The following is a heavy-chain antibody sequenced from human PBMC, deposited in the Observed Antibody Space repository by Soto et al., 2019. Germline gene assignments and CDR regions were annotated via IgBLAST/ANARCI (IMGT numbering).Heavy chain of an antibody. CDR2: IYSGGST. D-gene: IGHD3-3*01. CDR3: ASVRFLEWLPGLDY. CDR1: GFTVSSNY. J-gene: IGHJ4*02. V-gene: IGHV3-66*01. Sequence: PGGSLRLSCAASGFTVSSNYMSWVRQAPGKGLEWVSVIYSGGSTYYADSVKGRFTISRDNSKNTLYLQMNSLRAEDTAVYYCASVRFLEWLPGLDYWGQGTLVTVSS.